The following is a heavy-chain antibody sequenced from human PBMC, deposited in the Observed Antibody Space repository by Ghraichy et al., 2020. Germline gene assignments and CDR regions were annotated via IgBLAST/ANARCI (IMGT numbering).Heavy chain of an antibody. D-gene: IGHD3-22*01. CDR2: IKQDGSEK. CDR3: ASSDYYDSSAYGEGFDAFDI. J-gene: IGHJ3*02. CDR1: GFTFSSYW. Sequence: GGSLRLSCVASGFTFSSYWTSWVRQAPGKGLEWVANIKQDGSEKYYVDSVKGRFTFSRDNAKNSLYLQMNSLRAEDTAVYYCASSDYYDSSAYGEGFDAFDIWGQGTMVTVSS. V-gene: IGHV3-7*05.